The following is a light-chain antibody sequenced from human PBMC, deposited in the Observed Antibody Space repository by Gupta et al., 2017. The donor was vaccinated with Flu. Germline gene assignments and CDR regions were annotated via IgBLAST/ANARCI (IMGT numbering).Light chain of an antibody. CDR3: NRGKHPWT. V-gene: IGKV2-30*01. J-gene: IGKJ2*02. CDR1: QSLVYKNGINY. CDR2: EVS. Sequence: DVVMSQSPLSLSVTLGQAASISCRSSQSLVYKNGINYSTWLQQRPGQSQRRIIYEVSKRDSGVADRFSGSGEVNDFTLKSSRGEDEDVGVYYFNRGKHPWTFGQGTMMDI.